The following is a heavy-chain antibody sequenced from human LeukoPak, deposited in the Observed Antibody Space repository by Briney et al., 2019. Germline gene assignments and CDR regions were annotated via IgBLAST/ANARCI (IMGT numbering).Heavy chain of an antibody. J-gene: IGHJ5*01. D-gene: IGHD2-8*01. CDR2: IYPADSDT. Sequence: GESLKISCTGSGYFFINYWIAWVRQRPGKGLEWMGIIYPADSDTRYSPSFQGQVSISADKSIRSAYLQWGSLKASDTAMYCCATSRYVTDGVYYTQDDSWGQGTLVTVSS. CDR1: GYFFINYW. CDR3: ATSRYVTDGVYYTQDDS. V-gene: IGHV5-51*01.